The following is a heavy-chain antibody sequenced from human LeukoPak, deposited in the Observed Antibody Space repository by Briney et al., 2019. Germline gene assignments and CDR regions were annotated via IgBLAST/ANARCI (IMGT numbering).Heavy chain of an antibody. CDR3: ATRNGVVPVEDY. CDR2: ISASGSST. CDR1: GFTFSSYA. J-gene: IGHJ4*02. Sequence: GGSLRLSCAASGFTFSSYAMSWVRQAPGKALEWVSAISASGSSTYYADSVKGQFIISRDSSKNTLYLQMNSLRAEDTAVYYCATRNGVVPVEDYWGQGTLVTVSS. D-gene: IGHD2-2*01. V-gene: IGHV3-23*01.